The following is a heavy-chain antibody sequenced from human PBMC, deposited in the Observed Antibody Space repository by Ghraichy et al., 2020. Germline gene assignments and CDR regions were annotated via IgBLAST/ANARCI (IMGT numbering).Heavy chain of an antibody. CDR2: IIPIFGTA. D-gene: IGHD2-2*01. J-gene: IGHJ5*02. Sequence: SVKVSCKASGGTFSSYAISWVRQAPGQGLEWMGGIIPIFGTANYAQKFQGRVTITADESTSTAYMELSSLRSEDTAVYYCARDLLKDIVVVPAAMGWFDPWGQGTLVTVSS. V-gene: IGHV1-69*13. CDR1: GGTFSSYA. CDR3: ARDLLKDIVVVPAAMGWFDP.